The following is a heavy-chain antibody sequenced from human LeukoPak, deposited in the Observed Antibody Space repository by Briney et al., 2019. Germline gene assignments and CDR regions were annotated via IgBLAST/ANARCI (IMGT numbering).Heavy chain of an antibody. CDR1: GHTLTDFP. J-gene: IGHJ6*03. D-gene: IGHD3-10*01. CDR3: ATGRGDYYYFMDV. Sequence: ASVKVSCKISGHTLTDFPLHWVRQTPGKGLEWMGGFDPEDSGPIYAQNFQGRLTMTEDTSTDTFYMELSSLRSEDTAPYFCATGRGDYYYFMDVWGKGTTVIVSS. CDR2: FDPEDSGP. V-gene: IGHV1-24*01.